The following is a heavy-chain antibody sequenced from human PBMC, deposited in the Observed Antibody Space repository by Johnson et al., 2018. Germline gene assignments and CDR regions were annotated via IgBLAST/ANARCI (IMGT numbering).Heavy chain of an antibody. CDR1: GFTFSSYA. CDR2: ISASGDTT. CDR3: ARDLHYSSSWFVGYFQH. J-gene: IGHJ1*01. Sequence: EVQLVESGGGFVQPGGSLRLSCAASGFTFSSYAMSWVRQAPGKGLEWVSAISASGDTTYHADSAKGRFTISRDNSKNTLYLQMKNLRVDDTAVYYCARDLHYSSSWFVGYFQHWGQGTLVTVSS. D-gene: IGHD6-13*01. V-gene: IGHV3-23*04.